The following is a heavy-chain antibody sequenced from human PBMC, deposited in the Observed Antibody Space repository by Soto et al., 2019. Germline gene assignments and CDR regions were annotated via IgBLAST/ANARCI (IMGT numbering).Heavy chain of an antibody. D-gene: IGHD3-22*01. CDR3: TREWGTYYDSSGYLRFEY. Sequence: LRLSCTTSGFTFGDYAMSWFRQAPGKGLEWVGFIRSKAYGGTTEYAASVKGRFTISRDDSKSIAYLQMNSLKTEDTAVYYCTREWGTYYDSSGYLRFEYWGQGTLVTVSA. CDR2: IRSKAYGGTT. J-gene: IGHJ4*02. CDR1: GFTFGDYA. V-gene: IGHV3-49*03.